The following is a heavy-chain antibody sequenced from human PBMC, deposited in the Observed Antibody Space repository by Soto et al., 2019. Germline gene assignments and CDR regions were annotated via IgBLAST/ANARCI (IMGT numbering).Heavy chain of an antibody. CDR2: ISSSSSYI. V-gene: IGHV3-21*01. J-gene: IGHJ6*02. D-gene: IGHD2-21*02. CDR3: ARDPRYCGGDCYETYYYYGMDV. CDR1: GFTFSSYS. Sequence: PGGSLRLSCAASGFTFSSYSMNWVRQAPGKGLEWVSSISSSSSYIYYADSVKGRFTISRDNAKNSLYLQMNSLRAEDTAVYYCARDPRYCGGDCYETYYYYGMDVWGQGTTVTVSS.